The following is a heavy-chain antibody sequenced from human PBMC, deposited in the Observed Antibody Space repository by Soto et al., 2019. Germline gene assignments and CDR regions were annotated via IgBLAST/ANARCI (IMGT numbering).Heavy chain of an antibody. CDR3: AKGGSVAADWFNYYYYRMDV. Sequence: PGGSLRLSCAASGFTFSSYGMHWVRQAPGKGLEWVAVISYDGSNKYYADSVKGRFTISRDNSKNTLYLQMNSLRAEDTAVYYCAKGGSVAADWFNYYYYRMDVWGQGTTVTVSS. CDR2: ISYDGSNK. CDR1: GFTFSSYG. J-gene: IGHJ6*02. D-gene: IGHD6-13*01. V-gene: IGHV3-30*18.